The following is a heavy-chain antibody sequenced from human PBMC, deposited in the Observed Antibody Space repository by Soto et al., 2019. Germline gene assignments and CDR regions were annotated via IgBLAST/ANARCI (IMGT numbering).Heavy chain of an antibody. CDR2: ISGSGGST. CDR1: GFTFSSYA. Sequence: GGSLRLSYAASGFTFSSYAMSWVRQAPGKGLEWVSAISGSGGSTYYADSVKGRFTISRDNSKNTLYLQMNSLRAEDTAVYYCAKAYGGIAVAVDGFDYWGQGTLVTVSS. D-gene: IGHD6-19*01. J-gene: IGHJ4*02. CDR3: AKAYGGIAVAVDGFDY. V-gene: IGHV3-23*01.